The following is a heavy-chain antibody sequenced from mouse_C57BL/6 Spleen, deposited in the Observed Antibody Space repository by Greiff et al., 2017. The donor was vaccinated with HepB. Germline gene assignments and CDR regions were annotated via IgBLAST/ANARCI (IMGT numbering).Heavy chain of an antibody. CDR1: GYSITSGYY. J-gene: IGHJ1*03. Sequence: DVKLQQSGPGLVKPSQSLSLTCSVTGYSITSGYYWNWIRQFPGNKLEWMSYISYDGSNNYNPSLKNRISITRDTSKNQFFLKLNSMTTEDTATSYCARDALYYYGSRPSDWYVDVWGTGTTVTVSS. CDR2: ISYDGSN. CDR3: ARDALYYYGSRPSDWYVDV. V-gene: IGHV3-6*01. D-gene: IGHD1-1*01.